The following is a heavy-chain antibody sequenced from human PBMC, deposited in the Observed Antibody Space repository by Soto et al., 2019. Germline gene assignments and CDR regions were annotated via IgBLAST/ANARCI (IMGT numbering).Heavy chain of an antibody. J-gene: IGHJ4*02. CDR2: IYHTGST. CDR1: GGSISSTNW. V-gene: IGHV4-4*02. CDR3: ARNPTV. D-gene: IGHD4-17*01. Sequence: PSETLSLTCVVSGGSISSTNWWTWVRQTPGKGLEWIGEIYHTGSTKYNPSLKSRVTISVDKSNNQFSLKLRSVTAADTAVYYCARNPTVWGQGTLVTVSS.